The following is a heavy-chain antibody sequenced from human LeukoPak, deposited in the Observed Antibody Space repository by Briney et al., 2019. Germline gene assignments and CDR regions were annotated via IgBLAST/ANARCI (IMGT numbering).Heavy chain of an antibody. Sequence: GGSLRLSCAVSGFTFSAHYMDWFRQAPGKGLEWVGRTRNKANSYTTVYAASVQGRFTVSRDDTKNSLYLQMNSLKTEDTAVYYCARGYHSFDVWGQGTTVTVSS. CDR1: GFTFSAHY. J-gene: IGHJ6*02. CDR2: TRNKANSYTT. CDR3: ARGYHSFDV. V-gene: IGHV3-72*01. D-gene: IGHD1-26*01.